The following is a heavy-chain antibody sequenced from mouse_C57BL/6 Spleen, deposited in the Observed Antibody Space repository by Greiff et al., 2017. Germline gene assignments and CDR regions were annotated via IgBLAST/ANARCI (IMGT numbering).Heavy chain of an antibody. V-gene: IGHV1-15*01. CDR3: TRTPLRDYAMGY. D-gene: IGHD6-1*01. Sequence: QVQLQQSGAELVRPGASVTLSCKASGYTFTDYEMHWVKQTPVHGLEWIGAIDPETGGTAYNQKFKGTAILTADKSSSTAYMERRSLTSEDSAVYNCTRTPLRDYAMGYWGQGASVTVSS. CDR1: GYTFTDYE. J-gene: IGHJ4*01. CDR2: IDPETGGT.